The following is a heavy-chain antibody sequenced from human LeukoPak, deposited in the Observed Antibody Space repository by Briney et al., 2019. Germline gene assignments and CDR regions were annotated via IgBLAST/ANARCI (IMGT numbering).Heavy chain of an antibody. CDR3: ASPSWYSSGWTYYYGMDV. V-gene: IGHV1-18*01. CDR2: ISTYNGNT. Sequence: ASLKVSSKASGYTFTSYGISWVRQAPGQGREWMGWISTYNGNTNYAQKLQGRVTMTTDTSTSTAYMELRSLRSDDTAVYYCASPSWYSSGWTYYYGMDVWGQGTTVTVSS. CDR1: GYTFTSYG. J-gene: IGHJ6*02. D-gene: IGHD6-19*01.